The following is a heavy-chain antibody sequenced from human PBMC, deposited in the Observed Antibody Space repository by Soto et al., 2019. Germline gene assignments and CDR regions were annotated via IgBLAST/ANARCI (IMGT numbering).Heavy chain of an antibody. CDR2: IRSKANSYAT. V-gene: IGHV3-73*01. D-gene: IGHD6-13*01. CDR3: TSPLFAAAGTRGDFDY. CDR1: GFTFSGSA. Sequence: EVQLVESGGGLVQPGGSLKLSCAASGFTFSGSAMHWVRQASGKGLEWVGRIRSKANSYATAYAASVKGRFTISRDDSKNTAYLQMISLKTEDTAVYYCTSPLFAAAGTRGDFDYWGQGTLVTVSS. J-gene: IGHJ4*02.